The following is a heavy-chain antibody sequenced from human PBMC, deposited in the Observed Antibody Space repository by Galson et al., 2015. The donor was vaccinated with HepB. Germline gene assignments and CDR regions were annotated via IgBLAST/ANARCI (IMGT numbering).Heavy chain of an antibody. D-gene: IGHD6-19*01. CDR3: ARDKGYSSGWFDY. V-gene: IGHV3-74*01. J-gene: IGHJ4*02. CDR2: INSDGSST. CDR1: GLTFSSYW. Sequence: SLRLSCAASGLTFSSYWMHWVRQAPGKGLVWVSRINSDGSSTSYADSVKGRFTISRDNAKNTLYLQMNSLRAEDTAVYYCARDKGYSSGWFDYWGQGTLVTVSS.